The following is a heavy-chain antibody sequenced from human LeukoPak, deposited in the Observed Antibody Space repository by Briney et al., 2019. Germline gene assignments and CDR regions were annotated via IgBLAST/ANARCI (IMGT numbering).Heavy chain of an antibody. CDR2: ISGSGGST. CDR1: GFTFSSYA. D-gene: IGHD3-10*01. J-gene: IGHJ4*02. V-gene: IGHV3-23*01. Sequence: GGSLRLSCAASGFTFSSYAMSWVRQAPGKGLEWVSAISGSGGSTYYADSVEGRFTISRDNSKNTLYLQMNSLRAEDTAVYYCAKAGYGSGSYYPFDYWGQGTLVTVSS. CDR3: AKAGYGSGSYYPFDY.